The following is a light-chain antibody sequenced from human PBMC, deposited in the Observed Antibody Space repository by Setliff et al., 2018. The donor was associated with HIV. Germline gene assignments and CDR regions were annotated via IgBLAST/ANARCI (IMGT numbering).Light chain of an antibody. Sequence: QSVLTQSPSMSAAPGQKVTISCSGSSSSIGNNYVSWYQQLPGTAPKLLIYENYKRPSGIPGRFSGSKSGTSATLDITGLQTGDEADYYCCSFARGGTLYVFGTGTKVTVL. CDR1: SSSIGNNY. CDR3: CSFARGGTLYV. CDR2: ENY. V-gene: IGLV1-51*02. J-gene: IGLJ1*01.